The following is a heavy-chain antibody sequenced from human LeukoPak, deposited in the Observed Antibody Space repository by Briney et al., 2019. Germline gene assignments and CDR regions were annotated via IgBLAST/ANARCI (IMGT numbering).Heavy chain of an antibody. CDR2: INGGDGTT. Sequence: GGSLRLSCAASGFTFDTYAMTWVRQAPGKGLEWVSTINGGDGTTYSADSVKGRFILSRDDSKNSVDLQLNSLRVEDTAIYFCAKGLYHGSGSYSKYFDSWGQGTLVTVSS. CDR1: GFTFDTYA. D-gene: IGHD3-10*01. V-gene: IGHV3-23*01. CDR3: AKGLYHGSGSYSKYFDS. J-gene: IGHJ4*02.